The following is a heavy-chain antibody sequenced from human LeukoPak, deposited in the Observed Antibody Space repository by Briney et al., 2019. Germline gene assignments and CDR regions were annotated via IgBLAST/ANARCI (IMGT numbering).Heavy chain of an antibody. CDR1: GGTFSSYA. CDR3: ARGHYGDYLDY. Sequence: RASVKVSCKASGGTFSSYAISWVRQAPGQGLEWMGGINPNSGGTNYAQKFQGRVTMTRDTSISTAYMELSRLRSDDTAVYYCARGHYGDYLDYWGQGTLVTVSS. CDR2: INPNSGGT. J-gene: IGHJ4*02. V-gene: IGHV1-2*02. D-gene: IGHD4-17*01.